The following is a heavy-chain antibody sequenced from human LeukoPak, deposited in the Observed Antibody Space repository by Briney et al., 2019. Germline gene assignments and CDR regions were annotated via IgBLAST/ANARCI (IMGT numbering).Heavy chain of an antibody. V-gene: IGHV3-23*01. CDR1: GFTFSSYS. J-gene: IGHJ6*02. Sequence: PGGSLRLSCAASGFTFSSYSMNWVRQAPGKGLEWVSAISGSGGSTYYADSVKGRFTISRDNSKNTLYLQMNSLRAEDTAVYYCAKYPYDFWSGTPAYGMDVWGQGTTVTVSS. D-gene: IGHD3-3*01. CDR3: AKYPYDFWSGTPAYGMDV. CDR2: ISGSGGST.